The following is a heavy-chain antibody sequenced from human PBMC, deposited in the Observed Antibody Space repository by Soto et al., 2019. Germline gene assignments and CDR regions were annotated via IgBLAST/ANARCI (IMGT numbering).Heavy chain of an antibody. D-gene: IGHD2-8*01. CDR1: GFSFSLRY. Sequence: VELVESGGGFVKPGGSLRLSCAASGFSFSLRYMSWIRQSPGRGLEWVSYISPGGDNIQYADFVKGRFTISRDNPKDSLYLQMNILRVEDTAVYYCVTETQWHFDDWGQGTLVTVSS. V-gene: IGHV3-11*01. CDR3: VTETQWHFDD. J-gene: IGHJ4*02. CDR2: ISPGGDNI.